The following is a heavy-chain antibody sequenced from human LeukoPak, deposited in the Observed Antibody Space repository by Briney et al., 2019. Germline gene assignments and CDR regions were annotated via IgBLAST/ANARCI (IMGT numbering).Heavy chain of an antibody. V-gene: IGHV3-7*01. CDR3: ARERQNKDFWSGGDY. J-gene: IGHJ4*02. CDR2: IKQDGSEK. D-gene: IGHD3-3*01. Sequence: GGSLRLSCAASGFTFSTYWMSWVRQALGKGLEWVANIKQDGSEKYYVDSVKGRFTISRDNAKNSLYLQMNTLRPEDTAVYYCARERQNKDFWSGGDYWGQGTLVTVSS. CDR1: GFTFSTYW.